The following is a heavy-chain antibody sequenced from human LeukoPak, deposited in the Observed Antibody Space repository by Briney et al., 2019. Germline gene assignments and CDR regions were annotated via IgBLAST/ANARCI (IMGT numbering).Heavy chain of an antibody. CDR1: GFTFNNYA. J-gene: IGHJ2*01. D-gene: IGHD1-26*01. CDR2: ITGNGRST. Sequence: GGSLRLSCAASGFTFNNYAMGWVRQTPGKGPEWVSGITGNGRSTYYADSVKGRFTISRDNSKNTLYLQVNSLTAEDTAAYFCAKSGTVGATRFDWYFDLWGRGTQVTVSS. V-gene: IGHV3-23*01. CDR3: AKSGTVGATRFDWYFDL.